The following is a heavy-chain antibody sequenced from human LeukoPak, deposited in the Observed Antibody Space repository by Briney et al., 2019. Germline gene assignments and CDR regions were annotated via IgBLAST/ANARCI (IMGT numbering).Heavy chain of an antibody. Sequence: GGSLRLSCAASGFTFSSYEMNWVRQAPGKGLEWVSYISSSGSTIYYADSVKGRFTISRDNSKNTLYLQMNSLRAEDTAVYYCAKSSGSYNYFAYWGQGTLVTVSS. CDR3: AKSSGSYNYFAY. V-gene: IGHV3-48*03. D-gene: IGHD1-26*01. CDR1: GFTFSSYE. CDR2: ISSSGSTI. J-gene: IGHJ4*02.